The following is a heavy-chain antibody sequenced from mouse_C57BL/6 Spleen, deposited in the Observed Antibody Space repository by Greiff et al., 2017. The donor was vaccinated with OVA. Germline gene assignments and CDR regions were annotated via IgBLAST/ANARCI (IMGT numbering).Heavy chain of an antibody. V-gene: IGHV1-18*01. J-gene: IGHJ2*01. D-gene: IGHD1-1*01. CDR3: ARSHGYYGSSYYFDY. Sequence: VQLQQSGPELVKPGASVKIPCKASGYTFTDYNMDWVKQSHGKSLEWIGDINPNSGGTIYNQKFKGKATLTVDKSSSTAYMELRSLTSEDTAVYYCARSHGYYGSSYYFDYWGQGTTLTVSS. CDR1: GYTFTDYN. CDR2: INPNSGGT.